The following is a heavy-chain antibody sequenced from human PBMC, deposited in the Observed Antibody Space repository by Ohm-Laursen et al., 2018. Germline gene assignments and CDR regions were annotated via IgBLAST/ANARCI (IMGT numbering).Heavy chain of an antibody. CDR1: GGSISSFY. D-gene: IGHD3-22*01. Sequence: GTLSLTWTVSGGSISSFYWSWIRQPPGKGLERIGHVYYSGSTNYSPSVKSRVTISVDRSKSQFSLKLSSVTAADTAVYYCARQSPSRNYYDDSGYYGPFDFWGQGTLVTVPS. J-gene: IGHJ4*01. CDR3: ARQSPSRNYYDDSGYYGPFDF. V-gene: IGHV4-59*08. CDR2: VYYSGST.